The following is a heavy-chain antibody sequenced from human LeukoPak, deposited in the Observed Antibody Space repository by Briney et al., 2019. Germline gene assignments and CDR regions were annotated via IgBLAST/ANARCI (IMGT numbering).Heavy chain of an antibody. V-gene: IGHV3-21*01. CDR3: ARDHKYYYDSSGYFDY. CDR2: ISSQSTYI. D-gene: IGHD3-22*01. J-gene: IGHJ4*02. CDR1: GFTFSSYS. Sequence: GGSLRLSCAASGFTFSSYSMSWVRQAPGKGLEWVSSISSQSTYIYSADSLKGRFTISRDNAKNSLYLQMNSLRAEDTAVYYCARDHKYYYDSSGYFDYWGQGTLVTVSS.